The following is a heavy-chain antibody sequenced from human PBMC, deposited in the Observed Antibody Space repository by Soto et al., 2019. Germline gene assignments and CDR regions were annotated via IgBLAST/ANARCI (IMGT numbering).Heavy chain of an antibody. CDR2: INPNGGGT. D-gene: IGHD3-10*01. V-gene: IGHV1-2*02. Sequence: ASVKVSCKXSGYTFTAYYIHWVRQAPGQGLEWMGWINPNGGGTKYAQKFQGRVTMTRDTSINTAYMELTRLTSDDTAVYCCARAVHTMIQGVRFRVDQWGQGTLVTVSS. CDR3: ARAVHTMIQGVRFRVDQ. J-gene: IGHJ4*02. CDR1: GYTFTAYY.